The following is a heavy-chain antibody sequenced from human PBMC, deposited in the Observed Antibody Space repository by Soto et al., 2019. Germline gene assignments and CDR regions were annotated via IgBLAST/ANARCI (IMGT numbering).Heavy chain of an antibody. CDR2: IYWDDDK. CDR3: TRNASYYTSAHYRN. CDR1: GFSLTTREVG. D-gene: IGHD3-22*01. J-gene: IGHJ4*02. Sequence: QITLKESGPTLVKPTQTLTLTCSFSGFSLTTREVGVGWIRQPPGKALEWLALIYWDDDKRYNPSLKSRLALTNDTAKIQVILRTTNMDPVDTATYYCTRNASYYTSAHYRNWGQGTLVTVSS. V-gene: IGHV2-5*02.